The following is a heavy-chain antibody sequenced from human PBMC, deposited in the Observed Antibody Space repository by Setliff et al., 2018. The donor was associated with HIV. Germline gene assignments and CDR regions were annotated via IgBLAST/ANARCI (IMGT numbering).Heavy chain of an antibody. V-gene: IGHV3-23*01. CDR2: MSGSGST. J-gene: IGHJ3*02. CDR3: AKDIGYYDSSVYFSPLNGFDI. D-gene: IGHD3-22*01. Sequence: PGGSLRLSCAASGFTFSDYPMTWVRRSPGKGLEWVATMSGSGSTYYADSVEGRFTISRDNSKNTLYLQMSSLRADDTAVYYCAKDIGYYDSSVYFSPLNGFDIWGQGTMVTVSS. CDR1: GFTFSDYP.